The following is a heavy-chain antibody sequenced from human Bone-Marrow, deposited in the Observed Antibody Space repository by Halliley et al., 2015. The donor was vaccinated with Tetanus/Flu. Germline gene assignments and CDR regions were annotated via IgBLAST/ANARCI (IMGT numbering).Heavy chain of an antibody. CDR3: ARGGFTFGERIFDF. CDR2: ISGDGDVT. J-gene: IGHJ4*02. Sequence: SLRLSCAASGFTFEDYAMHWVRQTPGKGLEWVSLISGDGDVTDYADPVKSRFSISRDNSKNSVYLRMNSLRPEDTALYFCARGGFTFGERIFDFWGQGTLVTVSS. V-gene: IGHV3-43D*04. CDR1: GFTFEDYA. D-gene: IGHD3-16*01.